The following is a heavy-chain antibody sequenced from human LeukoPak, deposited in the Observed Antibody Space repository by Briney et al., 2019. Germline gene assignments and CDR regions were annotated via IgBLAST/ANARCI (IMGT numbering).Heavy chain of an antibody. V-gene: IGHV3-7*03. CDR1: GFTFSNIW. J-gene: IGHJ5*02. CDR2: ISPGGDGG. D-gene: IGHD2-15*01. CDR3: AGAVVVSPAGPYSWFDP. Sequence: PGGSLRLSCAAAGFTFSNIWMSWVRQAPGRGLEWVANISPGGDGGRYVDSVKGRFSISRDNGKNSLYLQMTALRVEDTAIYYCAGAVVVSPAGPYSWFDPGAREPWSPSPQ.